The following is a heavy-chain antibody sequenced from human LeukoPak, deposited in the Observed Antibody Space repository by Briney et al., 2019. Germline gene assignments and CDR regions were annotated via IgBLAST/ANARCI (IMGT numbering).Heavy chain of an antibody. V-gene: IGHV1-8*01. D-gene: IGHD6-19*01. Sequence: GASVKVSCKASGYTFTSYDINWVRQATGQGLEWMGWMNPNSGNTGYAQKFQGRVTMTRNTSISTAYMELSSLRSEDTAVYYCASDRGSWWLANYYYYGMDVWGQGTTVTVSS. CDR2: MNPNSGNT. CDR1: GYTFTSYD. J-gene: IGHJ6*02. CDR3: ASDRGSWWLANYYYYGMDV.